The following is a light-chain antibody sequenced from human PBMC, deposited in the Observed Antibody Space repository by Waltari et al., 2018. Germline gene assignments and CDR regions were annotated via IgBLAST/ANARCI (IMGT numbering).Light chain of an antibody. J-gene: IGKJ4*01. CDR3: LQYNSNPLT. V-gene: IGKV1-17*01. Sequence: DIQMTQSPSSLSASAGDRVTITCRASQGISTYLNWYQQKPGKAPKRLIYAASSLESGVPSRFSGSGSGTDFTLTISSLQPEDFATYYCLQYNSNPLTFGGGTKVESK. CDR1: QGISTY. CDR2: AAS.